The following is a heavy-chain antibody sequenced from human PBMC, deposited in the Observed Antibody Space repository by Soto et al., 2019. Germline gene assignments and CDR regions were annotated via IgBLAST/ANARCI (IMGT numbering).Heavy chain of an antibody. V-gene: IGHV3-53*01. CDR3: ARTPYYYDSSGYLDAFDI. CDR1: GFTVSSNY. CDR2: IYSGGST. J-gene: IGHJ3*02. Sequence: PGGSLRLSCAASGFTVSSNYMSWLRQAPGKGLEWVSVIYSGGSTYYADSVKGRFTISRDNSKNTLYLQMNSLRAEDTAVYYCARTPYYYDSSGYLDAFDIWGQGTMVTVSS. D-gene: IGHD3-22*01.